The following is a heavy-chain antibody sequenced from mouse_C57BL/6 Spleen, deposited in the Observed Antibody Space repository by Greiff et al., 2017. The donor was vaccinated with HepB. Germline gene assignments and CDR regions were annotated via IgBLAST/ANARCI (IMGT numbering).Heavy chain of an antibody. CDR1: GYTFTDYE. V-gene: IGHV1-15*01. CDR2: IDPETGGT. CDR3: TRGNFDV. J-gene: IGHJ1*03. Sequence: VQLQESGAELVRPGASVTLSCKASGYTFTDYEMHWVKQTPVHGLEWIGAIDPETGGTAYNQKFKGKAILTADKSSSTAYMELRSLTSEDSAVYYCTRGNFDVWGTGTTVTVSS.